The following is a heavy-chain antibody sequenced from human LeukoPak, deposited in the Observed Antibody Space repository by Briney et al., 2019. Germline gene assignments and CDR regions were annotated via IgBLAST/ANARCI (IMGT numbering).Heavy chain of an antibody. Sequence: GGSLRLSCAASGFTFSSYGMHWVRQAPGKGLEWVAVIWYDGSNKYYADSVKGRFTISSDNSKNTLYLQRSSLRAEDTAVYYCARGHYYYYYMDVWGKGTTVTVSS. CDR3: ARGHYYYYYMDV. CDR1: GFTFSSYG. CDR2: IWYDGSNK. J-gene: IGHJ6*03. V-gene: IGHV3-33*01.